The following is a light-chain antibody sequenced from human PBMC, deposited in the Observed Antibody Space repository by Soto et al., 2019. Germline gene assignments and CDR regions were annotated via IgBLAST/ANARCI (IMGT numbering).Light chain of an antibody. CDR1: SSDVGRYNY. CDR2: DVS. CDR3: SSYTTSNTYV. Sequence: QSALTQPASVSGSPGQSITISCIGTSSDVGRYNYVSWYQQHPDKAPKLMIYDVSNRPSGISDRFSGSKSGSTASLTISGLQADDEADYYCSSYTTSNTYVFGPGTKVTVL. J-gene: IGLJ1*01. V-gene: IGLV2-14*01.